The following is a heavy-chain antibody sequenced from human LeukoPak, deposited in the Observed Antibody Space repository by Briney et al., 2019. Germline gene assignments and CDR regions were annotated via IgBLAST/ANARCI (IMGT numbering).Heavy chain of an antibody. CDR2: INPNSGGT. J-gene: IGHJ6*03. Sequence: ASVKVSCKASGYTFTGYYMHWVRQAPGQGLEWMGWINPNSGGTNYAQKFQGRVTMTRDMSTSTVYMELSSLRSEDTAVYYCASTAYGGSGLGYYYYYMDVWGKGTTVTVSS. CDR3: ASTAYGGSGLGYYYYYMDV. CDR1: GYTFTGYY. D-gene: IGHD4-23*01. V-gene: IGHV1-2*02.